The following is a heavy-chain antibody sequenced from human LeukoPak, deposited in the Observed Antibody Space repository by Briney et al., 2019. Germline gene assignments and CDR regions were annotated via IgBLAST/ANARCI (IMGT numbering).Heavy chain of an antibody. Sequence: GGSLRLSCAASGFTFSSYWMHWVRQAPGKGLEWVSAISGSGGNTYYADSVKGRFTISRDNSKNTLYLQMNSLRAEDTAVYYCAKTGYYYDRSDYYYDRSRYFDLWGRGTLVTVSS. CDR1: GFTFSSYW. D-gene: IGHD3-22*01. V-gene: IGHV3-23*01. CDR3: AKTGYYYDRSDYYYDRSRYFDL. J-gene: IGHJ2*01. CDR2: ISGSGGNT.